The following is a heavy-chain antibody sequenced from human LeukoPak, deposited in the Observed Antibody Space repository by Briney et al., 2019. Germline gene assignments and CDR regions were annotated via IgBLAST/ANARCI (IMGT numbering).Heavy chain of an antibody. CDR2: IYYSGST. J-gene: IGHJ3*02. V-gene: IGHV4-39*07. CDR3: ARDAVAVYDSSGYDAFDI. D-gene: IGHD3-22*01. Sequence: SETLSLTCTVSGGSINNNSYYWGWIRQPPGKGLEWIGNIYYSGSTYYNPSLKSRVTISVDTSKNQFSLKLSSVTAADTAVYYCARDAVAVYDSSGYDAFDIWGQGTVVTVSS. CDR1: GGSINNNSYY.